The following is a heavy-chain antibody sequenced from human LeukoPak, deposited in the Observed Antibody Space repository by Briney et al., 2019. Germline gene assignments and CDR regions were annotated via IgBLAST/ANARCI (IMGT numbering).Heavy chain of an antibody. CDR3: ARVGPEILTGYLY. J-gene: IGHJ4*02. CDR1: GYTFTGYY. Sequence: GASVKVSCKASGYTFTGYYVHWVRQAPGQGLEWMGWINPNSGDTNYEQKFQGRVTMTRDTSISTAYMELSRLRSDDTAVYYCARVGPEILTGYLYWGQGTLVTVSS. CDR2: INPNSGDT. V-gene: IGHV1-2*02. D-gene: IGHD3-9*01.